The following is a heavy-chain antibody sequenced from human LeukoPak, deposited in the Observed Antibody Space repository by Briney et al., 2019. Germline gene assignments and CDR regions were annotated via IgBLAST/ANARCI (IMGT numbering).Heavy chain of an antibody. CDR3: ARTVVTAGDYFEY. V-gene: IGHV2-70*01. D-gene: IGHD2-21*02. CDR1: GFSVNSKAMC. CDR2: IDWDDDK. Sequence: ESGPTLVNPTQTLTLTCTVSGFSVNSKAMCVSWIRQPPGKALEWFAAIDWDDDKYYSASLEPRLTISKDTSKNQVVLTMTTMDPVDTATYYCARTVVTAGDYFEYWGQGLLVSVSS. J-gene: IGHJ4*02.